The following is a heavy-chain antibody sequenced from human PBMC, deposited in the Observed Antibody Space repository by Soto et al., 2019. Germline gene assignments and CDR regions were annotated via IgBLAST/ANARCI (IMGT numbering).Heavy chain of an antibody. CDR2: IYYSGST. Sequence: QVQLQESGPGLVKPSETLSLTCTVSGGSISSYYWSWIRQPPGKGLEWIGYIYYSGSTNYNPSRKSRVTTSVDTFKNQVALKLSAVSATDTAVYYGARLGIGGAAAEYPNGKYFQHWGQGTLVTVSS. CDR3: ARLGIGGAAAEYPNGKYFQH. CDR1: GGSISSYY. J-gene: IGHJ1*01. D-gene: IGHD6-13*01. V-gene: IGHV4-59*08.